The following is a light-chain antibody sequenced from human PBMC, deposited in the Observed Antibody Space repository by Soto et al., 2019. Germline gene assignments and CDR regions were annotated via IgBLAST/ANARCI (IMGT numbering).Light chain of an antibody. J-gene: IGLJ1*01. Sequence: QSVLTQPPSVSGTPGQRVTISCSGSSSNIGGNTVNWYQQLPGTAPKLLIYDNNQGPSGVPDRFSGSKSGTSASLAISGLQSEDEADYYCAAWDDSLYGYVFGTGTKVTVL. CDR3: AAWDDSLYGYV. CDR2: DNN. CDR1: SSNIGGNT. V-gene: IGLV1-44*01.